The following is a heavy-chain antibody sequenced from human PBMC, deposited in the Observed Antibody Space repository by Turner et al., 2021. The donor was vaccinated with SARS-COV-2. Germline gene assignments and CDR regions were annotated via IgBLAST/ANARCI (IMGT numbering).Heavy chain of an antibody. CDR2: IAYDGSNK. D-gene: IGHD6-13*01. Sequence: QVTLVASGGGVVQPGRSLRLSCAAHGFTFSSYGIHWVRQAPGKGLEWVAVIAYDGSNKYYADSVKGRFTISRDKSKNTLYLQMNSLRAEDTAVYYCARDRCIVAAGGYYYYGRDVWGQGTTVTVSS. J-gene: IGHJ6*02. CDR1: GFTFSSYG. CDR3: ARDRCIVAAGGYYYYGRDV. V-gene: IGHV3-30*04.